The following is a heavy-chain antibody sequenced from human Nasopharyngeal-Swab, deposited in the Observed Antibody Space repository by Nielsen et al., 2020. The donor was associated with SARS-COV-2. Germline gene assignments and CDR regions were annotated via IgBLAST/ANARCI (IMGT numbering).Heavy chain of an antibody. CDR1: GFTFSSYW. V-gene: IGHV3-7*01. Sequence: GESLKISCAASGFTFSSYWMSWVRQAPGKGLEWVANIKQDGSAKYYVDSVKGRFTISRDNAKNSLYLQMNSLRAEDTAVYYCASSHYDFWSGYYLGVDYWGQGTLVTVSS. CDR2: IKQDGSAK. J-gene: IGHJ4*02. D-gene: IGHD3-3*01. CDR3: ASSHYDFWSGYYLGVDY.